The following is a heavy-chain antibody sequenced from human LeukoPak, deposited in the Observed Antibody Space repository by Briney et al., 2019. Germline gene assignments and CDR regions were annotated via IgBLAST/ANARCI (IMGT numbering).Heavy chain of an antibody. J-gene: IGHJ4*02. V-gene: IGHV1-3*01. CDR3: ARDSSGWPRDVDY. CDR1: GYTFTTYA. D-gene: IGHD6-19*01. CDR2: INAGNGNT. Sequence: ASVKVSCKASGYTFTTYAMSWVRQAPGQRLEWMGWINAGNGNTKYSQKFQGRVTITRDTSASTAYMELSSLRSEDTAVYYCARDSSGWPRDVDYWGQGTLVTVSS.